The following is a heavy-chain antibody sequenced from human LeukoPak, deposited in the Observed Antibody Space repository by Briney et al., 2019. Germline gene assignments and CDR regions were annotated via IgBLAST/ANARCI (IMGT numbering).Heavy chain of an antibody. CDR3: ARAAGDLLWFGELSRNWFDP. CDR2: IRSKANSYAT. CDR1: GFTFSGSA. J-gene: IGHJ5*02. D-gene: IGHD3-10*01. Sequence: GGSLKLSCAASGFTFSGSAMHWVRQASGKGLEWVGRIRSKANSYATAYAASVKGRFTISRDDSKNTAYLQMNSLKTDDTAVYYCARAAGDLLWFGELSRNWFDPWGQGTLVTVSS. V-gene: IGHV3-73*01.